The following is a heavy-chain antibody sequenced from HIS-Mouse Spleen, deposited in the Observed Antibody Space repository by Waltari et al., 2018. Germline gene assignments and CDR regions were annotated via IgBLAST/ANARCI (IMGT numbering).Heavy chain of an antibody. Sequence: QVTLRESGPALVKPTQTLTLTCTFSGFSLSTSGMCVSWIRQPPGKALEWLARIDWDDDKYYSTSRKTRITISRDTSKNQVVLTMTNMDPLDTATYYCARIAEGYTSGWYAFDYWGQGTLVTVSS. CDR2: IDWDDDK. V-gene: IGHV2-70*15. CDR3: ARIAEGYTSGWYAFDY. CDR1: GFSLSTSGMC. D-gene: IGHD6-19*01. J-gene: IGHJ4*02.